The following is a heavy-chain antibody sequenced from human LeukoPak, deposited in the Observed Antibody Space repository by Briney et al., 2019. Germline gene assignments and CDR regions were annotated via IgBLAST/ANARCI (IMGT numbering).Heavy chain of an antibody. CDR2: IYYSGST. J-gene: IGHJ4*02. D-gene: IGHD7-27*01. Sequence: PSETLSLTCTVSGCSISSYYWSWIRQPPGKGLEWIGYIYYSGSTYYNPSLKSRVTISVDTSKNQFSLKLSSVTAADTAVYYCARQLNWAFDYWGLGTLVTVSS. V-gene: IGHV4-59*04. CDR3: ARQLNWAFDY. CDR1: GCSISSYY.